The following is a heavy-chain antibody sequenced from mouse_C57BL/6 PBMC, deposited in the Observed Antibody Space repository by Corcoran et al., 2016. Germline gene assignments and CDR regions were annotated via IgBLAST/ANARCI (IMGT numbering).Heavy chain of an antibody. CDR1: GYTFTDYY. CDR3: ARRGGGDYAMDY. J-gene: IGHJ4*01. V-gene: IGHV1-26*01. CDR2: INPNNGGT. Sequence: EVQLQQSGPELVKPGASVKISCKASGYTFTDYYMNWVKQSHGKSLEWIGDINPNNGGTSYNQKFTGKATLTVDKSSSTAYMELRSLTSEDSAVYYCARRGGGDYAMDYWGQGTSVTVSS.